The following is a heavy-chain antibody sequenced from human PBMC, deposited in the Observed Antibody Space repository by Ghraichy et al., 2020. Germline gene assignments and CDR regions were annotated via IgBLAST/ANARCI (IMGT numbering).Heavy chain of an antibody. J-gene: IGHJ4*02. Sequence: SLNISCTVSGGSISTGGYYWSWIRQHPGKGLEWIGSVSYSGYTYYNPSLKSRVTFSVDTSKDQFSLKLSSVTAADTAVYYCARTQSYYDSSGYLFDYWGPGTLVTVSS. D-gene: IGHD3-22*01. CDR2: VSYSGYT. CDR3: ARTQSYYDSSGYLFDY. V-gene: IGHV4-31*03. CDR1: GGSISTGGYY.